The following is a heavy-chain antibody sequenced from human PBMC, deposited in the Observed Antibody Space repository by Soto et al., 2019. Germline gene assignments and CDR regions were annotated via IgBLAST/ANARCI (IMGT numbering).Heavy chain of an antibody. J-gene: IGHJ4*02. V-gene: IGHV3-9*01. CDR3: AKDRLLSPYYLYS. CDR1: GFKFNEYA. D-gene: IGHD2-21*01. Sequence: GGSLRLSCAASGFKFNEYAMHWVRQPPGKGLEWFAGISWNSANIAYADSVKVRLTVSRDNTKNSLYLQMDSLRGEDTAFYYCAKDRLLSPYYLYSWGQGALVTVSS. CDR2: ISWNSANI.